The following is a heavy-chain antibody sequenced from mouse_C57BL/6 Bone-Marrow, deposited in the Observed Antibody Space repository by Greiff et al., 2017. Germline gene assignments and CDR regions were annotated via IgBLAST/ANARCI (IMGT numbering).Heavy chain of an antibody. CDR1: GFTFSSYG. Sequence: EVHLVESGGDLVKPGGSLKLSCAASGFTFSSYGMSWVRQTPDKRLEWVATISSGGSYTSYPDSVKGRFTISRDNAKNTLYLQMSRLKSEDTAMYYCARQGEVIATVVAPFAYWGQGTLVTVSA. J-gene: IGHJ3*01. V-gene: IGHV5-6*01. D-gene: IGHD1-1*01. CDR3: ARQGEVIATVVAPFAY. CDR2: ISSGGSYT.